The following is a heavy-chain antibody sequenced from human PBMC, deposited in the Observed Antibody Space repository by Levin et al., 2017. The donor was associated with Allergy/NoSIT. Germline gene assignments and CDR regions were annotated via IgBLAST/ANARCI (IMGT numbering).Heavy chain of an antibody. CDR2: INPNSGGT. CDR1: GSTFTGYY. Sequence: GGSLRLSCKASGSTFTGYYMHWVRQAPGQGLEWMGRINPNSGGTNYAQKFQGRVTMTRDTSISTAYMELSRLRSDDTAMYYCARVLGSYGKNDAFDIWGQGTMVTVSS. V-gene: IGHV1-2*06. D-gene: IGHD5-18*01. J-gene: IGHJ3*02. CDR3: ARVLGSYGKNDAFDI.